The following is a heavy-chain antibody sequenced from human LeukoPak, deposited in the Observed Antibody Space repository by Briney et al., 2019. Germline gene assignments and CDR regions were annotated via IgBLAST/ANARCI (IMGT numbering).Heavy chain of an antibody. CDR2: INHSGST. CDR3: ARGIVVVPAAILRVNYYYGMDV. Sequence: KPSETLSLTCAVYDGSFSGYYWSWIRQPPGKGLEWIGEINHSGSTNYNPSLKSRITISVDTSKNQFSLKLSSVTAADTAVYYCARGIVVVPAAILRVNYYYGMDVWGQGTTVTVSS. V-gene: IGHV4-34*01. CDR1: DGSFSGYY. D-gene: IGHD2-2*02. J-gene: IGHJ6*02.